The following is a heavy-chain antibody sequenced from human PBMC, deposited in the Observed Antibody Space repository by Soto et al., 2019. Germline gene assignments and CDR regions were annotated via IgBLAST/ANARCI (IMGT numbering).Heavy chain of an antibody. CDR3: ARALPRSSGYSYGALDY. CDR1: GYALSSYH. Sequence: QVQLVQSGAEVKKPGASVRVSCKASGYALSSYHMHWVRQAPGQGLEWMGIINPSGVTTAYAQKFQGRVTVTRDMSTSTVYMELSGLRSEDTAVYYCARALPRSSGYSYGALDYWGQGTLVTVSP. V-gene: IGHV1-46*01. CDR2: INPSGVTT. D-gene: IGHD5-18*01. J-gene: IGHJ4*02.